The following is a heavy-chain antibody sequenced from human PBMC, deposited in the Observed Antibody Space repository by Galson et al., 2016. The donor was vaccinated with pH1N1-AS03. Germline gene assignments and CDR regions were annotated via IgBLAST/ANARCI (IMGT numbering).Heavy chain of an antibody. CDR2: INSKNGDT. CDR1: GYTFSAYY. Sequence: SVKVSCKASGYTFSAYYMHWVRQAPGQGLEWLGRINSKNGDTDYAPNFRARLTMTRDTSITTAYLELRSLTSGDTALYDCASPQSLKVGATSAFDLWGRGTLVTVTA. J-gene: IGHJ2*01. D-gene: IGHD1-26*01. V-gene: IGHV1-2*06. CDR3: ASPQSLKVGATSAFDL.